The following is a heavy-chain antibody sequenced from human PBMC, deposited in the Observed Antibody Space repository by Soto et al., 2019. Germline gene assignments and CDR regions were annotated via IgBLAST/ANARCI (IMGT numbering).Heavy chain of an antibody. Sequence: ASVKVSCKASGYTFIDYYIHWVRQAPGQGLEWMGRINPHSGDTNSPPKFQARVTMTRDTSNSTAYMELKRLYSNDTAVYHCARSGYPGSYHPPAFWGQGTLVTVS. CDR2: INPHSGDT. D-gene: IGHD1-26*01. V-gene: IGHV1-2*06. CDR1: GYTFIDYY. J-gene: IGHJ4*02. CDR3: ARSGYPGSYHPPAF.